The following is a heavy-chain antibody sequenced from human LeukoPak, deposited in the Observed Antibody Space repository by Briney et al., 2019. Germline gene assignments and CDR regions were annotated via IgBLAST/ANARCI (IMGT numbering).Heavy chain of an antibody. D-gene: IGHD3-22*01. J-gene: IGHJ4*02. CDR3: ASRGANYYDSSGYYYD. V-gene: IGHV1-69*13. Sequence: ASVKVSCKASGGTFSSYAISWVRQAPGQGLEWMGGIIPIFGTANYAQKFQGRVTITADESTSTAYMELSSLRPEDTAVYYCASRGANYYDSSGYYYDWGQGTLVTVSS. CDR1: GGTFSSYA. CDR2: IIPIFGTA.